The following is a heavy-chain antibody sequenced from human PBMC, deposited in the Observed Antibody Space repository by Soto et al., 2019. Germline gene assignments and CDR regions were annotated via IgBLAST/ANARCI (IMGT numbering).Heavy chain of an antibody. J-gene: IGHJ5*02. V-gene: IGHV4-34*01. Sequence: SETLSLTCAVYGGSFSGYYWSWIRQPPGKGLEWIGEINHSGSTNYNPSLKSRVTISVDTSKNQFSLKLSSVTAADTAVYYCARCHITMVRGALWFDPWGQGTLVTVSS. CDR1: GGSFSGYY. CDR3: ARCHITMVRGALWFDP. D-gene: IGHD3-10*01. CDR2: INHSGST.